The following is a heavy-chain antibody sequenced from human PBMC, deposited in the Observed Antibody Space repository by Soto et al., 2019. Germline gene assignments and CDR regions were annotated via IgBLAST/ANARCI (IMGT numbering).Heavy chain of an antibody. V-gene: IGHV1-3*01. CDR1: GYTFTNYA. J-gene: IGHJ2*01. Sequence: ASVKVSCKASGYTFTNYAMHWVRQAPGQRLEWMGWVNAGNGNTKYSQKFQGRVTITRDTSASTAYMELSSLRSEDTAVYYCARGGSLYWYFDLWGRGTLVTVSS. CDR2: VNAGNGNT. D-gene: IGHD1-26*01. CDR3: ARGGSLYWYFDL.